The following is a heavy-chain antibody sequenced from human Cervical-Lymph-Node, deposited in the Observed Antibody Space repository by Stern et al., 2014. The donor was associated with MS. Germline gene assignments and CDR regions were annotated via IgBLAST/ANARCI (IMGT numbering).Heavy chain of an antibody. V-gene: IGHV4-30-2*01. J-gene: IGHJ3*01. Sequence: VQLVESGSGQAKPSQTLSLTCAVSGGSISSGGSSWNWIRQPPGKGLEWIGFIYHSGSTYYNPSLKGRVFISVDPSKNQFALNLGSVTAADTAVYYCARGGVIYTQDRNGFDVWGQGTMVTVSS. CDR3: ARGGVIYTQDRNGFDV. D-gene: IGHD2-21*01. CDR2: IYHSGST. CDR1: GGSISSGGSS.